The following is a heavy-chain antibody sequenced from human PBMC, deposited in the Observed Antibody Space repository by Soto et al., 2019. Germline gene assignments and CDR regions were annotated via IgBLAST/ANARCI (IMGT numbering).Heavy chain of an antibody. D-gene: IGHD3-3*01. V-gene: IGHV3-9*01. J-gene: IGHJ6*02. Sequence: PGGSLRLSCAASGFTFDDYAMHWVRQAPGKGLEWVSGISWNSGSIGYADSVKGRFTISRDNAKNSLYLQMNSLRAEDTALYYCAKDRRSGDYYYYGMDVWGQGTTVTVSS. CDR1: GFTFDDYA. CDR3: AKDRRSGDYYYYGMDV. CDR2: ISWNSGSI.